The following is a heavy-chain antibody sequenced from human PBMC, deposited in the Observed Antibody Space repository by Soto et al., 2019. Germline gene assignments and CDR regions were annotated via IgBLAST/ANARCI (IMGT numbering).Heavy chain of an antibody. CDR2: INHSGST. CDR3: ARGPITTNPRFDP. V-gene: IGHV4-34*01. J-gene: IGHJ5*02. D-gene: IGHD3-22*01. Sequence: PSETLSLTCAVYGGSFSGYCWSWIRQPPGKGLEWIGEINHSGSTNYNPSLKSRVTISVDTSKNQFSLKLTSVTAADTAVYYCARGPITTNPRFDPWGQGTLVTVSS. CDR1: GGSFSGYC.